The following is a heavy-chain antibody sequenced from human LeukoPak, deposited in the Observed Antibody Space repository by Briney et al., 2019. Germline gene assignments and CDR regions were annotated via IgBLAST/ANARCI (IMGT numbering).Heavy chain of an antibody. CDR1: GGSISSHY. CDR3: ARVRYDFWSGYYRYNWFDP. CDR2: IYYRGST. J-gene: IGHJ5*02. Sequence: SETLSLTCTVSGGSISSHYWSWIRQPPGKGLEWIGYIYYRGSTNYNPSLKSRVTISVDTSKNQFSLKLSSVTAADTAVYYCARVRYDFWSGYYRYNWFDPWGQGTLVTVSS. V-gene: IGHV4-59*11. D-gene: IGHD3-3*01.